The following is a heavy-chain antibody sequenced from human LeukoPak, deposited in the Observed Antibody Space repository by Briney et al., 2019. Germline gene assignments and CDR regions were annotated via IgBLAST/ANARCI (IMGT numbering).Heavy chain of an antibody. CDR2: IYSTGTS. V-gene: IGHV4-59*01. Sequence: SETLSLTCFVSGDLLSDYKWTWVRQSPGEGLEWIGYIYSTGTSNYNPSFRSRVTKSIDTSRKQLSLKLTSVTAADTAFYYCARFWSGFDYWGRGTLVTVSP. D-gene: IGHD3-3*01. CDR1: GDLLSDYK. J-gene: IGHJ4*02. CDR3: ARFWSGFDY.